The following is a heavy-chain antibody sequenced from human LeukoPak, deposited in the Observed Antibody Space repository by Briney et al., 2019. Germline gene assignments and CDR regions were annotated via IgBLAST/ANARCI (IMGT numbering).Heavy chain of an antibody. D-gene: IGHD1-7*01. V-gene: IGHV1-69*13. CDR3: ARALLKGRLELPFDY. J-gene: IGHJ4*02. CDR1: GGTFSSYA. CDR2: IIPIFGTA. Sequence: SVKVSCKASGGTFSSYAISWVRQAPGQGLEWMGGIIPIFGTANYAQKFQGRVTITADESTSTAYMELSSLRSEDTAVYYCARALLKGRLELPFDYWGQGTLVTVFS.